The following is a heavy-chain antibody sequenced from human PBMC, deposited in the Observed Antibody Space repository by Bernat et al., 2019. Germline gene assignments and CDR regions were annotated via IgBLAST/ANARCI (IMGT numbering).Heavy chain of an antibody. CDR2: IRYDGSNK. Sequence: QVQLVESGGGVVQPGGSLRLSCATSGFTFSNYGMHWVRQAPGKGLEWVAFIRYDGSNKNHADSVNGRFTISRDNSKNTLFLQMNSLGVEDTAVYFCAKDRGRGYTYGVGGDDYWGQGTLVTVSS. J-gene: IGHJ4*02. CDR3: AKDRGRGYTYGVGGDDY. CDR1: GFTFSNYG. D-gene: IGHD5-18*01. V-gene: IGHV3-30*02.